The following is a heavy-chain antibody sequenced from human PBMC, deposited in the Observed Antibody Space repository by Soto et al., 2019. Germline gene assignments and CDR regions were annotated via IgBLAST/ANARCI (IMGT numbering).Heavy chain of an antibody. V-gene: IGHV3-23*01. D-gene: IGHD4-4*01. CDR2: ISGSGLQT. CDR3: AKILATVESYYYGMDV. Sequence: GSLRLSCTASGFPFSNYAMIWVRQTPRKGLEWVSAISGSGLQTYFADSVKGRFTMSRDNSKNTMDMQMNSLRVDDTAVYYCAKILATVESYYYGMDVWGQGTTVTVSS. J-gene: IGHJ6*02. CDR1: GFPFSNYA.